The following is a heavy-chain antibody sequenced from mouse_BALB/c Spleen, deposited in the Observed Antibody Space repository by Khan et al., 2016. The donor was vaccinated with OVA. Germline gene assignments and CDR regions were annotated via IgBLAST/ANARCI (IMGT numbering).Heavy chain of an antibody. D-gene: IGHD1-1*01. CDR3: ARDYGSLYWYFDV. CDR1: GISITSGNYR. CDR2: IYYSGTV. V-gene: IGHV3-5*02. J-gene: IGHJ1*01. Sequence: EVKVEESGPGLVKPSQTVSLTCTVTGISITSGNYRWSWIRQFPGNKLEWIGNIYYSGTVTYNPSLTSRTTITRDTSKNQFFLEMDSLTAEDTDTYYCARDYGSLYWYFDVWGAGTTVTVAS.